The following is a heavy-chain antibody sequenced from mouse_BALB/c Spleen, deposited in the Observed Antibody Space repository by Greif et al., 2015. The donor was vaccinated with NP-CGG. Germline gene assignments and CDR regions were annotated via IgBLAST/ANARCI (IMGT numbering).Heavy chain of an antibody. J-gene: IGHJ4*01. D-gene: IGHD2-10*02. CDR3: ARKYGNYYAMDY. V-gene: IGHV5-6*01. CDR1: GFTFSSYG. Sequence: EVKVVESGGDLVKPGGSLKLSCAASGFTFSSYGMSWVRQTPDKRLEWVATISSGGSYTYYPDSVKGRFTISRDNAKNTLYLQMSSLKSEDTAMYYCARKYGNYYAMDYWGQGTSVTVSS. CDR2: ISSGGSYT.